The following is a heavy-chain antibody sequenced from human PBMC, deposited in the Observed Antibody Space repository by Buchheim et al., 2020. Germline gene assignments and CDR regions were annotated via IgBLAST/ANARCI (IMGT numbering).Heavy chain of an antibody. J-gene: IGHJ4*02. Sequence: QVQLVESGGGVVQPGRSLRLSCAASGFTFSSYAMHWVRQAPGKGLEWVAVISYDGSNKYYADSVKGRFTISRDNSKNSLYLQMNSLRAEDTAVYYCAIGDYRTPFDYWGQGTL. V-gene: IGHV3-30-3*01. CDR1: GFTFSSYA. CDR3: AIGDYRTPFDY. CDR2: ISYDGSNK. D-gene: IGHD4-17*01.